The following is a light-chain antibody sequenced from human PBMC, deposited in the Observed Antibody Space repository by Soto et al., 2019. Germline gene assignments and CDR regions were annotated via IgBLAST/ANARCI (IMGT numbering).Light chain of an antibody. V-gene: IGLV2-18*02. J-gene: IGLJ1*01. Sequence: QAVLTQPPSVSGSPGQSVTISCTGTSSDVGGYNRASWYRQPPGTAPKLMIYEVSNRPSGVPDRFSGSKSGNTASLTISGLQAEDEADYYCSSYTSSSTYVFGTGTKVTVL. CDR3: SSYTSSSTYV. CDR2: EVS. CDR1: SSDVGGYNR.